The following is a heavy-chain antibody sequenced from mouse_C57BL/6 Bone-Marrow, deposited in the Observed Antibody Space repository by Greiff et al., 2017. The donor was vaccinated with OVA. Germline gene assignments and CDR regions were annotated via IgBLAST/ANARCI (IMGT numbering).Heavy chain of an antibody. V-gene: IGHV2-2*01. CDR2: IWSGGST. J-gene: IGHJ1*03. CDR3: ARGGYYGSSSWYFDV. D-gene: IGHD1-1*01. CDR1: GFSLTSYG. Sequence: QVQLKESGPGLVQPSQSLSITCTVSGFSLTSYGVHWVRQSPGRGLEWLGVIWSGGSTDYNAAFISRLSISKDNSKSQVFFKMNSLQADDTAIYYCARGGYYGSSSWYFDVWGTGTTVTVSS.